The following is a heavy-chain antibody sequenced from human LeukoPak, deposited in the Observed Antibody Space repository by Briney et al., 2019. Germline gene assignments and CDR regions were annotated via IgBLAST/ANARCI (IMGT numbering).Heavy chain of an antibody. CDR2: INHSGST. CDR3: VGFPVVVTEGDY. D-gene: IGHD3-22*01. V-gene: IGHV4-34*01. CDR1: GGSFSGYY. Sequence: SETLSLTCAVYGGSFSGYYWSWIRQPPGKGLEWIGEINHSGSTNYNPSLKSRVTISVDTSKNQFSLKLSSVTAADTAAYYCVGFPVVVTEGDYWGQGTLVTVSS. J-gene: IGHJ4*02.